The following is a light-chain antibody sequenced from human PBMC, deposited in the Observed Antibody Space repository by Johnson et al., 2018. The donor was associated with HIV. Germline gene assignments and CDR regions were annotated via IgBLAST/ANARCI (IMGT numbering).Light chain of an antibody. CDR3: GTWDSSLSAYV. CDR1: SSNIGNNY. V-gene: IGLV1-51*01. CDR2: DNN. Sequence: QSVLTQPPSVSAAPGQKVTISCSGSSSNIGNNYVSWYQQIPGTAPKLLIYDNNKRPSGIPDRFSGSKSGTSATLDITGLQSGDEADYYCGTWDSSLSAYVFGNGTKVTGL. J-gene: IGLJ1*01.